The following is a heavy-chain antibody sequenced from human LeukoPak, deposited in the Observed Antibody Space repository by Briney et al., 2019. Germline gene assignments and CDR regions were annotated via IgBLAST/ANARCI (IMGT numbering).Heavy chain of an antibody. J-gene: IGHJ4*02. D-gene: IGHD5-12*01. Sequence: ASVKVSCKASGYTFTGYYIYWVRQAPGQRLEWMGQISPHGGGTNYAQKFQGRVTMTRDTSISTAYMELSNLRSDDTAAYYCPRGGTDYWGQGTLVTVSS. CDR2: ISPHGGGT. CDR3: PRGGTDY. V-gene: IGHV1-2*06. CDR1: GYTFTGYY.